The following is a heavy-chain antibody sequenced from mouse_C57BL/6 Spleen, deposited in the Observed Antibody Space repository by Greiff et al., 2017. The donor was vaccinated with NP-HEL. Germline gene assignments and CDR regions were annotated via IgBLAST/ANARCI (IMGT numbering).Heavy chain of an antibody. CDR1: GYTFTSYG. D-gene: IGHD2-4*01. CDR2: IYPRSGNT. V-gene: IGHV1-81*01. Sequence: VQLQQSGAELARPGASVKLSCKASGYTFTSYGISWVKQRTGQGLEWIGEIYPRSGNTYYNEKFKGKATLTADKSSSTAYMELRSLTSEDSAVYFCARGDYYDYDSYAMDYWGQGTSVTVSS. CDR3: ARGDYYDYDSYAMDY. J-gene: IGHJ4*01.